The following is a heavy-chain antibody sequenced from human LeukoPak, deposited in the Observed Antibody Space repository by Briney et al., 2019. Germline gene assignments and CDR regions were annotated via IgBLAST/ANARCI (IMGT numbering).Heavy chain of an antibody. CDR1: GFTFISYS. Sequence: GGSLILSCAASGFTFISYSMNWVRQAPGKGLEWVSYIISSSSTIYYADSVKGRFTISRDNAKNSLYLQMNSLRAEDTAVYYCARVREYYDYVWGSYRAPFDYWGQGTLVTVSS. CDR2: IISSSSTI. J-gene: IGHJ4*02. D-gene: IGHD3-16*02. V-gene: IGHV3-48*01. CDR3: ARVREYYDYVWGSYRAPFDY.